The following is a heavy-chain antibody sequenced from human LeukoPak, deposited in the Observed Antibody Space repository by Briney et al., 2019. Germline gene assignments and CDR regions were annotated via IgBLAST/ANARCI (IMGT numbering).Heavy chain of an antibody. CDR1: GGSFSGYY. V-gene: IGHV4-59*10. Sequence: PSETLSLTCAVYGGSFSGYYWNWIRQPAGKGLEWIGRIYTSGSTNYNPSLKSRVTISVDTSKNQFSLALISVTAADTAVYYCTRGDIAYYYMDVWGKGTTVTISS. CDR2: IYTSGST. J-gene: IGHJ6*03. D-gene: IGHD3-16*01. CDR3: TRGDIAYYYMDV.